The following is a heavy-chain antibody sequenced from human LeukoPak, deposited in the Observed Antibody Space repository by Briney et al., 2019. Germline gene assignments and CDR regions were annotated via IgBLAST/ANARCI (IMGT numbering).Heavy chain of an antibody. CDR2: INWNGGST. J-gene: IGHJ6*04. CDR3: AELGITMIGGV. D-gene: IGHD3-10*02. V-gene: IGHV3-20*04. Sequence: GGSLRLSCAASGFTFDDYGMSWVRQAPGKGLEWVSGINWNGGSTGYADSVKGRFTISRDNAKNSPYLQMNSLRAEDTAVYYCAELGITMIGGVWGKGTTVTISS. CDR1: GFTFDDYG.